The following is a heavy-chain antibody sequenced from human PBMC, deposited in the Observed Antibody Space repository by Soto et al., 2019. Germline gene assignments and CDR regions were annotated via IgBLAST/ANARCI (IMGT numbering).Heavy chain of an antibody. CDR3: AKENGCSSSWFEFDY. CDR1: GFTFSSYA. Sequence: EVQLLESRGGVVQPGGSLRLSCAASGFTFSSYAMSWVRQAPGKGLEWVSAISGSGGSTYYADSVKGRFTISRDNSKNTLYLLMNSLRAEDTAVYYCAKENGCSSSWFEFDYWGQGTLVTVSS. CDR2: ISGSGGST. V-gene: IGHV3-23*01. J-gene: IGHJ4*02. D-gene: IGHD6-13*01.